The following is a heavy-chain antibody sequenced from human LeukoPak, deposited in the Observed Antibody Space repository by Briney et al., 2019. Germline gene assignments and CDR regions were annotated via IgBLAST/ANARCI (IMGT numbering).Heavy chain of an antibody. D-gene: IGHD6-6*01. Sequence: SETLSLTCTVSSGSISSYYWSWIRQPPGKGLEWIGCIYYSGSTNYSPSLKSRATISVDTSKNQFSLKLSSVTAADTAVYYCARSWYSSSSYYYYYYMDVWGKGTTVTVSS. CDR1: SGSISSYY. V-gene: IGHV4-59*01. J-gene: IGHJ6*03. CDR2: IYYSGST. CDR3: ARSWYSSSSYYYYYYMDV.